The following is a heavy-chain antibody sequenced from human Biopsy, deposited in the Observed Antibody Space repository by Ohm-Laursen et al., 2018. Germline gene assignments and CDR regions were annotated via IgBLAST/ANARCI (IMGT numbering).Heavy chain of an antibody. CDR2: IYYTGHT. J-gene: IGHJ4*02. Sequence: SQTLSLTCTVSGGSIKSYYWNWIRQSPGKGLEWIGFIYYTGHTNYNPSLKSRATISVDTSKNQFSLKVISVTAADTAVYYCARLIGDPSYWGQGILVTVSS. CDR3: ARLIGDPSY. V-gene: IGHV4-59*01. D-gene: IGHD7-27*01. CDR1: GGSIKSYY.